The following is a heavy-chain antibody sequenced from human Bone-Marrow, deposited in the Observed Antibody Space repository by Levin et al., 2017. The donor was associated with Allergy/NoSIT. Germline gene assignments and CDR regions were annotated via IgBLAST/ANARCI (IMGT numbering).Heavy chain of an antibody. J-gene: IGHJ1*01. CDR1: GFTFDDYA. Sequence: PGGSLRLSCAASGFTFDDYAMHWVRQAPGRGLEWVSSISWNSGDVGYGDSVKGRFTISRDNAKNSLYLQMNSLRTEDTALYYCTKGYDFWSGYPAREYFQHWGQGTLVTVSS. D-gene: IGHD3-3*01. CDR2: ISWNSGDV. V-gene: IGHV3-9*01. CDR3: TKGYDFWSGYPAREYFQH.